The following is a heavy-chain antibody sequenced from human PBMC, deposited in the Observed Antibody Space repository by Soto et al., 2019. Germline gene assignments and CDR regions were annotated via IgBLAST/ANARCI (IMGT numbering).Heavy chain of an antibody. J-gene: IGHJ4*02. V-gene: IGHV3-74*01. CDR3: VRAGANDF. Sequence: EVQLVESGGGLVQPGGSLRLSCAASGFTFSNYWMHWFRQAPGKGLVWVSRISDDGGSTTYADSVKGRFTSSRDNAKNMLYLQMNSLRAEDTAVYYCVRAGANDFWGQGTLVTVSS. CDR2: ISDDGGST. CDR1: GFTFSNYW. D-gene: IGHD7-27*01.